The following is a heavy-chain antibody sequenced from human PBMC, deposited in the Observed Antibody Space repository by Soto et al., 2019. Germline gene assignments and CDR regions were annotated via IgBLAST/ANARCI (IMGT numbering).Heavy chain of an antibody. J-gene: IGHJ4*02. CDR2: IFYSGHL. V-gene: IGHV4-59*01. D-gene: IGHD1-26*01. CDR3: AREGGGYRFDY. CDR1: GTSFGTYD. Sequence: SETLSLTCAVSGTSFGTYDWSWIRQPPGKGLEWIGYIFYSGHLKYNPSLKSRLTISVDPPKNQISLRLTSVTAADTAVYYCAREGGGYRFDYWGQGALVTVS.